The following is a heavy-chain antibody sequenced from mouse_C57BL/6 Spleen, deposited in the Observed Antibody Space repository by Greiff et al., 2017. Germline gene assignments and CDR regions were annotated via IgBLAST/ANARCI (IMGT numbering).Heavy chain of an antibody. CDR2: INPYNGGT. Sequence: VQLKESGPVLVKPGASVKMSCKASGYTFTDYYMNWVKQSHGKSLEWIGVINPYNGGTSYNQKFKGKATLTVDKSSSTAYMELNSLTSEDSAVYYCASSGANWERGYWGQGTTLTVSS. J-gene: IGHJ2*01. D-gene: IGHD4-1*01. V-gene: IGHV1-19*01. CDR3: ASSGANWERGY. CDR1: GYTFTDYY.